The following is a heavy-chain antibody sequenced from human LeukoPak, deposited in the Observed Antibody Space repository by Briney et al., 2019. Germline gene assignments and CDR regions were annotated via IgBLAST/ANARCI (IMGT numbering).Heavy chain of an antibody. CDR3: ARDYYYDSSGAHPLY. D-gene: IGHD3-22*01. J-gene: IGHJ4*02. V-gene: IGHV1-69*13. Sequence: GASVKVSCKASGGTFSSYAISWVRQAPGQGLEWMGGIIPIFGTANYAQKFQGRVTITADESTSTAYMELSSLRSEDTAVYYCARDYYYDSSGAHPLYWGQGTLVTVSS. CDR2: IIPIFGTA. CDR1: GGTFSSYA.